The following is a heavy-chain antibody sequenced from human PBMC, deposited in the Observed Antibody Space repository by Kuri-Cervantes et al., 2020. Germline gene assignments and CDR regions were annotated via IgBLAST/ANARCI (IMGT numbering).Heavy chain of an antibody. Sequence: GGSLRLSCAASGFIFSNYGMSWVRQAPGKGLEWVSTISGSGDSTYYAESGKGRLTISRDNSENTLYLQMNSLRAEDTAVYYCAKGAYAYYYYYMDVWGKGTTVTVSS. V-gene: IGHV3-23*01. J-gene: IGHJ6*03. CDR1: GFIFSNYG. CDR3: AKGAYAYYYYYMDV. CDR2: ISGSGDST. D-gene: IGHD4-17*01.